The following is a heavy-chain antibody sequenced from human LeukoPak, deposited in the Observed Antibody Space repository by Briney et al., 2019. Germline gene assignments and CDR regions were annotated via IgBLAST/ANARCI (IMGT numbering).Heavy chain of an antibody. J-gene: IGHJ4*02. Sequence: GGSLRLSCAASGFTFSDYYMSWIRQAPGKGLEWVSYISNSGSTIYYADSVKGRFTISRDNAKNSLYLQMNSLRAEDTAVYYCARDVATPREWLVNYWGQGTLVTVPS. CDR3: ARDVATPREWLVNY. D-gene: IGHD6-19*01. CDR2: ISNSGSTI. V-gene: IGHV3-11*01. CDR1: GFTFSDYY.